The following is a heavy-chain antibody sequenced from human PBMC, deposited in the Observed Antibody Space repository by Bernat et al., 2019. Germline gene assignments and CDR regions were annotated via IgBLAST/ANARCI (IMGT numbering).Heavy chain of an antibody. CDR1: GFTFSDYN. V-gene: IGHV3-21*01. D-gene: IGHD2-15*01. CDR2: ISSSSSHK. Sequence: EVQLVESGGGLVKPGGSLRLSCAASGFTFSDYNMNWVRQAPGKGLEWVSSISSSSSHKYYADSVKGRFTISRDNAKNSLYLQMNSQRAEDTAVYHCAREVAKDIVVVVGATGLDYWGQGTLVTVSS. J-gene: IGHJ4*02. CDR3: AREVAKDIVVVVGATGLDY.